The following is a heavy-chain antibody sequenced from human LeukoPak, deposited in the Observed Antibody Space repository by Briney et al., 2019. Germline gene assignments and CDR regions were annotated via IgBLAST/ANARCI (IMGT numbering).Heavy chain of an antibody. CDR2: MNPNSGNT. CDR3: ARIPPGVFGVVPWYGMDV. CDR1: GYTFTSYD. Sequence: ASVKVSCKASGYTFTSYDINWVRQATGQGLEWMGWMNPNSGNTGCAQKFQGRVTMTRNTSISTAYMELSSLRSEDTAVYYCARIPPGVFGVVPWYGMDVWGQGTTVTVSS. J-gene: IGHJ6*02. V-gene: IGHV1-8*01. D-gene: IGHD3-3*01.